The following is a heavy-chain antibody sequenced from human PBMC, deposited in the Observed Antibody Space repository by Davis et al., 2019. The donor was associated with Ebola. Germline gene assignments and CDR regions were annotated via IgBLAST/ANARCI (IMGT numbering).Heavy chain of an antibody. CDR3: ARVLNGITFRPHDY. CDR2: IYYSGST. Sequence: MPSETLSLTCTVSGGSISSGDYYWSWIRQPPGKGLEWIGYIYYSGSTYYNPSLKSRVTISVDTSKNQFSLKLSSVTAADTAVYYCARVLNGITFRPHDYWGQGTLVIVSS. V-gene: IGHV4-30-4*01. D-gene: IGHD3-16*01. J-gene: IGHJ4*02. CDR1: GGSISSGDYY.